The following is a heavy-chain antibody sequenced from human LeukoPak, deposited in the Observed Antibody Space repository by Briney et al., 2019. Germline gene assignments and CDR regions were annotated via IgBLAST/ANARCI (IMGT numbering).Heavy chain of an antibody. Sequence: ASVKVSCKASGYTFTSYDINWVRQATGQGLEWMGWMNPNSGNTGYAQKLQGRVTMTTDTSTSTAYMELRSLRSDDTAVYYCARVTRGSDAFDIWGQGTMVTVSS. J-gene: IGHJ3*02. CDR1: GYTFTSYD. D-gene: IGHD5-12*01. CDR3: ARVTRGSDAFDI. V-gene: IGHV1-8*01. CDR2: MNPNSGNT.